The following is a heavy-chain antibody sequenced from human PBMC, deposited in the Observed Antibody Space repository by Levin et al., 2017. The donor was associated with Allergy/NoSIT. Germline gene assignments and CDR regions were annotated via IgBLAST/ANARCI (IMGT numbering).Heavy chain of an antibody. J-gene: IGHJ4*02. D-gene: IGHD5-12*01. Sequence: SGGSLRLSCAASGFIFTNAWMSWVRQTPGKGLEWVGRIKSRTDGGTTDYAAPVKGTFIISRDDSKNTLYLQMSSLKTEDTAVYYCTTGAYIGYDLDYWGQGTLVTVSS. CDR3: TTGAYIGYDLDY. V-gene: IGHV3-15*01. CDR1: GFIFTNAW. CDR2: IKSRTDGGTT.